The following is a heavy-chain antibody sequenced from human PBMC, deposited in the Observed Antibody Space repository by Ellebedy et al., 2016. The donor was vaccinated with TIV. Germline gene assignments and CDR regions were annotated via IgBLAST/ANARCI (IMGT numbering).Heavy chain of an antibody. V-gene: IGHV4-31*03. Sequence: SETLSLTXIVSGGSISVPGDYWIWIRQYPRKGLEWIAYISHSGVTFYNPSLKSRVTMSIDTSRSQFSLKLNSLTAADTAVYYCARVRYSGNYYPYFDYWGQGTLVTVSS. CDR1: GGSISVPGDY. J-gene: IGHJ4*02. D-gene: IGHD1-26*01. CDR2: ISHSGVT. CDR3: ARVRYSGNYYPYFDY.